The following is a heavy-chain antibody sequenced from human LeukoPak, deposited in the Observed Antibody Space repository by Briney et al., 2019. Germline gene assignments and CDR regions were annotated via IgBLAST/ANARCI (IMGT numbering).Heavy chain of an antibody. CDR2: INPGDRST. Sequence: ASVKVSCKASEYTFTSYYIHWVRQAPGQGLEWMGIINPGDRSTTYAQKFQGRVTMTRDTSTSTVYMELSSLRSDDTAVYYCARAGDRTGYYLGSRFDYWGQGTLVTVSS. D-gene: IGHD3/OR15-3a*01. CDR3: ARAGDRTGYYLGSRFDY. CDR1: EYTFTSYY. V-gene: IGHV1-46*01. J-gene: IGHJ4*02.